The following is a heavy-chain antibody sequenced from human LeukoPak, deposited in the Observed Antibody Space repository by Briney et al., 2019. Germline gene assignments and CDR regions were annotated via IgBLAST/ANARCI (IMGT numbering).Heavy chain of an antibody. Sequence: GGSLRLSCAASGFTFSYYSVNWVRQAPGKGLEWVANIKQDGSEKYYVDSVKGRFTISRDNAKNSLYLQMNSLRAEDTAVYYCASSDRDGYNIFDYWGQGTLVTVSS. CDR3: ASSDRDGYNIFDY. CDR1: GFTFSYYS. CDR2: IKQDGSEK. V-gene: IGHV3-7*01. J-gene: IGHJ4*02. D-gene: IGHD5-24*01.